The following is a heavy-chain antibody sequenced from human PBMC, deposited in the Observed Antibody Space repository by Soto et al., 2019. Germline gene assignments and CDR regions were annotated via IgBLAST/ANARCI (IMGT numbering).Heavy chain of an antibody. CDR2: ISGSGGST. CDR3: AREMAVKQQLLRVSKSYFDY. D-gene: IGHD6-13*01. Sequence: PGGSLRLSCAASGFTFSSYAMSWVRQAPGKGLEWVSAISGSGGSTYYADSVKGRFTISRDNAKNSLFLQMDSLRAEDTAIYFCAREMAVKQQLLRVSKSYFDYWGQGTLVTVSS. V-gene: IGHV3-23*01. J-gene: IGHJ4*02. CDR1: GFTFSSYA.